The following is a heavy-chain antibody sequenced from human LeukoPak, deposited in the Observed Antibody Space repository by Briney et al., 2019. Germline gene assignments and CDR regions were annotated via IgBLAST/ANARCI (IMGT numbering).Heavy chain of an antibody. Sequence: SETLSLTCTVSGGSNSSSSYYWGWIRQPPGRGLEWIGSIYYSGSTYYNPSLKSRVTISVDTSKNQFSLKLSSVTAADTAVYYCARLADGDYRPFDYWGQGTLVTVSS. J-gene: IGHJ4*02. CDR3: ARLADGDYRPFDY. D-gene: IGHD4-17*01. CDR1: GGSNSSSSYY. CDR2: IYYSGST. V-gene: IGHV4-39*01.